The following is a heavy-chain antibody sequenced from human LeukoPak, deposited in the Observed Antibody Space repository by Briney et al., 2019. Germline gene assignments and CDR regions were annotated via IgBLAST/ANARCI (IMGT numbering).Heavy chain of an antibody. CDR2: IITIFATS. J-gene: IGHJ6*03. V-gene: IGHV1-69*05. CDR1: GGTFTSYA. D-gene: IGHD6-19*01. Sequence: SVKVSCKASGGTFTSYAISWVRQAPGQGLEWMGGIITIFATSNSPQNFQCRVTITTDESTTTSYMELSTLRSEDTAVYYCARDGRRTYSSGWYYYYYMDVWGKGTTVTVSS. CDR3: ARDGRRTYSSGWYYYYYMDV.